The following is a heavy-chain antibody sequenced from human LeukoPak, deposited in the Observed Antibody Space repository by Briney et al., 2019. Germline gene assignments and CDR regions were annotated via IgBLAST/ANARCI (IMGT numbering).Heavy chain of an antibody. CDR2: IKQDGSEK. D-gene: IGHD3-22*01. CDR3: ARDLHYYDSSGYDY. Sequence: GGSLRLSCAASGFTFSSYWMSWVRQAPGKGLEWVANIKQDGSEKYYVDSVKGRFTISRDNAKNSLYLQMNSLRAEDTAVYYCARDLHYYDSSGYDYWGQGTLVTVSS. V-gene: IGHV3-7*01. CDR1: GFTFSSYW. J-gene: IGHJ4*02.